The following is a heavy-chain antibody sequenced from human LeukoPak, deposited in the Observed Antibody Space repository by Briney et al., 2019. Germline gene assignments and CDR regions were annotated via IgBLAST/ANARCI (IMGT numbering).Heavy chain of an antibody. V-gene: IGHV1-69*13. D-gene: IGHD1-26*01. CDR3: AKHSYFRLYYFDY. CDR2: IIPIFGTP. J-gene: IGHJ4*02. CDR1: GGTFSSFA. Sequence: ASVKVSCKASGGTFSSFAINWVRQAPGQGLEVMGGIIPIFGTPNYAQKFQGRLTITADESTSTAYMELSSLRSEDTAVYYCAKHSYFRLYYFDYWGQGTLVTVSS.